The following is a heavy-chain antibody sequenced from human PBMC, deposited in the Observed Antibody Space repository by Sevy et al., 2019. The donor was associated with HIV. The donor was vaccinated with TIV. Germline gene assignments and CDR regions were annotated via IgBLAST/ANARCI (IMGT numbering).Heavy chain of an antibody. CDR1: GYTFTDHY. CDR2: INPKSGST. V-gene: IGHV1-2*02. J-gene: IGHJ4*02. Sequence: ASVKVSCKTSGYTFTDHYMHWVRQAPGQGLEWMGWINPKSGSTSYSQKLQGMVTMTRDTSISTAYMELSRLRSDDTAVYYCARVYYYDSTASLVYWGQGTLVTVSS. D-gene: IGHD3-22*01. CDR3: ARVYYYDSTASLVY.